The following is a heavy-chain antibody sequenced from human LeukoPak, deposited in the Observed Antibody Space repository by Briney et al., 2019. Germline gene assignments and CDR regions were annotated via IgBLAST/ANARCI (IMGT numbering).Heavy chain of an antibody. Sequence: GGSLRLSCAASGFTFSNYNMNWVRQAPGKGLEWVSYITSRSSSIYYADSVKGRFTISRDNSKNTLYLQMNSLRAEDTAVYYCVFIVSQGTFSVPAFDIWGQGTMVTVSS. CDR1: GFTFSNYN. D-gene: IGHD2/OR15-2a*01. CDR2: ITSRSSSI. J-gene: IGHJ3*02. V-gene: IGHV3-48*01. CDR3: VFIVSQGTFSVPAFDI.